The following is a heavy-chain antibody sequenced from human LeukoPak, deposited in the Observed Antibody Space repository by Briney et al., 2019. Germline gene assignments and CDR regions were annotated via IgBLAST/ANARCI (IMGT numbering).Heavy chain of an antibody. CDR1: GGSISSSSYY. CDR2: IFYSGTT. D-gene: IGHD4-17*01. Sequence: SETLSLTCTVSGGSISSSSYYWAWIRQPPGKGLEWIASIFYSGTTYYNPSLKSRVTISVDTSKNQFSLKLSSETAADTAVYYCARGRTVPPGSNWFDPWGQGTLVTVSS. J-gene: IGHJ5*02. V-gene: IGHV4-39*07. CDR3: ARGRTVPPGSNWFDP.